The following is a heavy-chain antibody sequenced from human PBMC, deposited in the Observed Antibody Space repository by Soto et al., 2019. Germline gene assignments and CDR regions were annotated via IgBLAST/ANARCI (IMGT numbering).Heavy chain of an antibody. CDR3: ARAEWLHYFDP. CDR2: INLSGRS. Sequence: QVQLVQSGAEAKKPGSSVKVSCKTSGGTFSSYAISWVRQAPGQGLEWMGGINLSGRSDYNPSLRSRVTISVDTSKKQFFLNLRSVTAADTAVYYCARAEWLHYFDPWGQGTLVTVSS. D-gene: IGHD3-3*01. J-gene: IGHJ5*02. V-gene: IGHV1-69*06. CDR1: GGTFSSYA.